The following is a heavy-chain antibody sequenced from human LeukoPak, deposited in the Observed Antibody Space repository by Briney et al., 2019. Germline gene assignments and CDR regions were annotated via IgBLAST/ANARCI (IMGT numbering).Heavy chain of an antibody. CDR1: GFTFSSYG. D-gene: IGHD4-23*01. Sequence: PGGSLRLSCAASGFTFSSYGMHWVRQAPGKGLEWVAFIRYDGSNKYYADSVKGRFTISRDNSKNTLYLQMNSLRAEDTAVYYCAKDSSSRYGGNGYFDYWGQGTLVTVSS. V-gene: IGHV3-30*02. CDR2: IRYDGSNK. CDR3: AKDSSSRYGGNGYFDY. J-gene: IGHJ4*02.